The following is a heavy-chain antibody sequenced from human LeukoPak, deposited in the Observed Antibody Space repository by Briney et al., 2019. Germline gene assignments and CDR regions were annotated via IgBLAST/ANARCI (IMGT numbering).Heavy chain of an antibody. D-gene: IGHD6-13*01. V-gene: IGHV4-39*01. J-gene: IGHJ4*02. CDR2: IYYSGST. CDR1: GGSISSSSYY. Sequence: SETLSLTCTVSGGSISSSSYYWGWIRQPPGKGLEWIGSIYYSGSTYYNPSLKSRVTISVDTSKNQFSLKLSSVTAADTAVYYCARLVLGIAAAGDYWGQGTLVTVSS. CDR3: ARLVLGIAAAGDY.